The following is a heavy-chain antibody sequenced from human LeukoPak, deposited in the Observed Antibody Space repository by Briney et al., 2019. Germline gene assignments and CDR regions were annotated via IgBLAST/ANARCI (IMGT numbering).Heavy chain of an antibody. V-gene: IGHV4-34*01. J-gene: IGHJ5*02. CDR1: GGSFSGYY. CDR2: INHSGST. D-gene: IGHD2-2*01. Sequence: PSETLSLTCAVYGGSFSGYYWSWIRQPPGKGLEWIGEINHSGSTNYNPSLKSRVTISADTSKNQFSLKLSSVTAADTAVYYCARGPLPAATVDPWGQGTLVTVSS. CDR3: ARGPLPAATVDP.